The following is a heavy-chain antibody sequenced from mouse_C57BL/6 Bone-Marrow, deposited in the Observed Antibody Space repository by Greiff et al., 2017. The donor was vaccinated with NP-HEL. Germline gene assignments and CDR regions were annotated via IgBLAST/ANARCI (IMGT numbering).Heavy chain of an antibody. J-gene: IGHJ3*02. Sequence: VQLQQSGAELVRPGASVKLSCTASGFNIKDDYMHWVKQRPEQGLEWIGWIDPENGDTEYASKFQGKATITADTSSNTAYLQLSSLTSEDTAVYYCTTGGDDGGWGQGTLVTVSA. CDR3: TTGGDDGG. V-gene: IGHV14-4*01. D-gene: IGHD2-13*01. CDR1: GFNIKDDY. CDR2: IDPENGDT.